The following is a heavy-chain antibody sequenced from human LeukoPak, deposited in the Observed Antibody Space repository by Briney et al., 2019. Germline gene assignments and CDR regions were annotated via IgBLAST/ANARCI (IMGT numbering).Heavy chain of an antibody. Sequence: ASVKVSCKASGYTFTGYYMHWVRQAPGQGLEWTGWINPNSGGTNYAQKFQGRVTMTRDTSISTAYMELSRLRSDDTAVYYCASRDFWSGYYAFDYWGQGTLVTVSS. CDR2: INPNSGGT. J-gene: IGHJ4*02. D-gene: IGHD3-3*01. V-gene: IGHV1-2*02. CDR3: ASRDFWSGYYAFDY. CDR1: GYTFTGYY.